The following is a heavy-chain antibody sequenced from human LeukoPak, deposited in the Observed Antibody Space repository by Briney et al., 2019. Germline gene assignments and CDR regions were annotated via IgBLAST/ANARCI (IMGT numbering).Heavy chain of an antibody. CDR3: AKDDYYDSSGSYRH. V-gene: IGHV3-23*01. J-gene: IGHJ4*02. CDR1: GFTSSTYA. Sequence: GGSLRLSCAASGFTSSTYAMSWVRQAPGKGLEWVSALSGSGGSTDYADSVKGRFTISRDNSKNTLYLQMNSLRAEDTALYYCAKDDYYDSSGSYRHWGQGTLVTVSS. D-gene: IGHD3-22*01. CDR2: LSGSGGST.